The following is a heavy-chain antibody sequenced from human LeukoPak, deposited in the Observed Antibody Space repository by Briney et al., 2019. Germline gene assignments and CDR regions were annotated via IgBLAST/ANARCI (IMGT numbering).Heavy chain of an antibody. V-gene: IGHV3-20*01. D-gene: IGHD3-22*01. CDR1: GFTFDDYG. CDR2: INWNGGST. Sequence: GGSLRLSCAASGFTFDDYGMSWVRQAPGKGLEWVSGINWNGGSTGYADSVKGRFTISRDNAKNSLYLQMNSLRAEDTALYHCARALVGYYDSSGYDYWGQGTLVTVSS. J-gene: IGHJ4*02. CDR3: ARALVGYYDSSGYDY.